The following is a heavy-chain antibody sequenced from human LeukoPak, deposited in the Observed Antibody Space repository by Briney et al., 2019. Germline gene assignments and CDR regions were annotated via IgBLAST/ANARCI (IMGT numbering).Heavy chain of an antibody. D-gene: IGHD3-10*01. J-gene: IGHJ5*02. Sequence: SETLSLTCTVSGGSISSSSYYWGWIRQPPGKGLEWIGSIYYSGSTYYNPSLKSRVTISVDTSKNQFSLKLSSVTAADTAVYYCARDDRDGSGSYYPKDPWGQGTLVTVSS. V-gene: IGHV4-39*02. CDR1: GGSISSSSYY. CDR2: IYYSGST. CDR3: ARDDRDGSGSYYPKDP.